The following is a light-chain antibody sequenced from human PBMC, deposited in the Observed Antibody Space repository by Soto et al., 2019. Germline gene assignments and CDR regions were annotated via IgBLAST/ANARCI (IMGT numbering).Light chain of an antibody. V-gene: IGLV1-40*01. J-gene: IGLJ3*02. Sequence: QSALTQPPSVSGAPGQRVTISCTGSSSNIGAGYDVHWYQQLPGTAPKLLIYGNSHRPSGVPDRFSGSKSGTSASLAITGLQAEDEADYYCQSFDSRLSGSVFGGGTKLTVL. CDR1: SSNIGAGYD. CDR2: GNS. CDR3: QSFDSRLSGSV.